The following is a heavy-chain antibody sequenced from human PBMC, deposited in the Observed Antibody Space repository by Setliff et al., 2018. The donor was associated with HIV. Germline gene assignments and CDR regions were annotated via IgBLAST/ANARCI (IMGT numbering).Heavy chain of an antibody. CDR1: GGNFRFYA. D-gene: IGHD6-6*01. J-gene: IGHJ5*02. V-gene: IGHV1-69*13. CDR3: ARAKAKRQARPTNCFDP. CDR2: IIPMFVTA. Sequence: SVKVSCKASGGNFRFYAFSWVRQAPGQGLEWMGGIIPMFVTANYAQKFQDRVTITADESTSTAYMELSSLRFEDTAVYYGARAKAKRQARPTNCFDPWGQGTLVTAPQ.